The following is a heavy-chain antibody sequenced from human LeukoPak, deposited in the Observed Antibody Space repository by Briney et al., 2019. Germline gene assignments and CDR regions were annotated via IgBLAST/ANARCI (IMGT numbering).Heavy chain of an antibody. Sequence: ASVKVSYKVSGYTLTELSMHWVRQAPGKGLEWMGGFDPEDGETIYAQKVQGRVTMTEDTSTDTAYMELSSLRSEDTAVYYCATFGVAQYWSSPSCYLSGGYWGQGPLVTVSS. CDR2: FDPEDGET. V-gene: IGHV1-24*01. D-gene: IGHD2-2*01. CDR1: GYTLTELS. CDR3: ATFGVAQYWSSPSCYLSGGY. J-gene: IGHJ4*02.